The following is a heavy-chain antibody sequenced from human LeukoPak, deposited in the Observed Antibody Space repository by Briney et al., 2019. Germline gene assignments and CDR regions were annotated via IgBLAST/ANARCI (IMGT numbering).Heavy chain of an antibody. J-gene: IGHJ4*02. V-gene: IGHV4-4*08. CDR1: GGSISSYY. CDR3: ARPVGATNPYFDY. D-gene: IGHD1-26*01. CDR2: IYTSGST. Sequence: PSETLSLTCTVSGGSISSYYWSWIRQPPGKGLEWIGYIYTSGSTNYNPSLKSRVTISVDTSKNQFSLKLSSVTAADTAVYYCARPVGATNPYFDYWGQGTLVTVSS.